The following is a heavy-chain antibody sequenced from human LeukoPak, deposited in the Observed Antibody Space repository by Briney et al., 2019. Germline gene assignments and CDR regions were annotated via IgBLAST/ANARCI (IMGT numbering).Heavy chain of an antibody. CDR2: INHSGST. J-gene: IGHJ5*02. Sequence: SETLSLTCVVYGGSFSDYYWNWIRQPPGKGLERIGEINHSGSTNYSPSLTSRVTISVDTSKNQFSLKMSSVTAADTAIYYCARGRGLARLNWFDPWGQGTLVTVSS. CDR1: GGSFSDYY. CDR3: ARGRGLARLNWFDP. V-gene: IGHV4-34*01. D-gene: IGHD3-10*01.